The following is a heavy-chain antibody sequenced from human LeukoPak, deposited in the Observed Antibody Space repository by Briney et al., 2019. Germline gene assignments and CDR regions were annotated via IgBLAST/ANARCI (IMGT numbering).Heavy chain of an antibody. CDR1: GYTFTSYG. CDR3: ARFRAYGSEPYGMDV. V-gene: IGHV1-8*02. D-gene: IGHD3-10*01. Sequence: VASVKVSCTASGYTFTSYGINWVRQATGQGLEWMGWMNPNSGNTGYAQKFQGRVTMTRNTSISTAYMELSSLRSEDTAVYYCARFRAYGSEPYGMDVWGQGTTVTVSS. CDR2: MNPNSGNT. J-gene: IGHJ6*02.